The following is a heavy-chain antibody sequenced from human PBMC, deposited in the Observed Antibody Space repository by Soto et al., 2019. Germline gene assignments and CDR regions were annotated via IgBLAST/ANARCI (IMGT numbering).Heavy chain of an antibody. D-gene: IGHD3-22*01. J-gene: IGHJ4*02. CDR1: GFTFSSYG. V-gene: IGHV3-30*18. CDR2: ISYDGSNK. CDR3: AKNGGYYYDSSGYYGY. Sequence: QVQLVESGGGVVQPGRSLRLSCAASGFTFSSYGMHWVRQAPGKGLEWVAVISYDGSNKYYADSVMGRFTISRDNSKNTLYLQMNSLRAEDTAVYYCAKNGGYYYDSSGYYGYWGQGTLVTVSS.